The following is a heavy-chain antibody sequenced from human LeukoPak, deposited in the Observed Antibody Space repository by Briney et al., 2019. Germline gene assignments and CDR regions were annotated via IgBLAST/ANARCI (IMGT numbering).Heavy chain of an antibody. D-gene: IGHD6-19*01. J-gene: IGHJ2*01. CDR1: GGSVSSGSYY. Sequence: SETLSLTCTVSGGSVSSGSYYWSWIRQPPGKRLEWIEYIYYSGSTNYNPSLKSRVTISVDTSKNQFSLNLSSVTAADTAVYYCASITVAGEDLNPNWYFDLWGRGTLVTVSS. CDR3: ASITVAGEDLNPNWYFDL. CDR2: IYYSGST. V-gene: IGHV4-61*01.